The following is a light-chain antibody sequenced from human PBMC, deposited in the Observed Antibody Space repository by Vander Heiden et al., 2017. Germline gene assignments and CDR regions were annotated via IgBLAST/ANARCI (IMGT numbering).Light chain of an antibody. Sequence: DIVVTQSPDSLAVSLGERATTDCKSSQNAFSTFKNKNYLAWYQQKPGQPPTLLISWASTRESGVPDRFSGSGSGTDFTLTISSLQADDAAIYYCQQYYNLPLTFGGGTKVEIK. CDR2: WAS. J-gene: IGKJ4*01. CDR3: QQYYNLPLT. CDR1: QNAFSTFKNKNY. V-gene: IGKV4-1*01.